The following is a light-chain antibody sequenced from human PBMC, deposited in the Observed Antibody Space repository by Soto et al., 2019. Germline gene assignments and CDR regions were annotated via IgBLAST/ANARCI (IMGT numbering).Light chain of an antibody. V-gene: IGKV2-30*01. Sequence: EVVMTQSPLSLPVTLGQPASISCRSSQSLVNSDGNTYLNWFHQRPGQSQRRLIYKVSNRDSGVPDRFSGSGSGTDFTLRISRVEAEDVGVYYCMQGSHWPRTFGQGTRVEIK. CDR3: MQGSHWPRT. CDR1: QSLVNSDGNTY. J-gene: IGKJ1*01. CDR2: KVS.